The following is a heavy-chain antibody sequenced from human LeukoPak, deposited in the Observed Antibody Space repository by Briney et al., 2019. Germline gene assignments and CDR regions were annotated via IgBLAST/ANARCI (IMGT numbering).Heavy chain of an antibody. V-gene: IGHV4-59*12. CDR3: ARGTGWLPDW. D-gene: IGHD6-19*01. CDR1: GGSISSYY. J-gene: IGHJ4*02. CDR2: IYGSGNT. Sequence: SGTLSLTCTVSGGSISSYYWSWIRQPPGKGLEWIGHIYGSGNTNYNPSLKSRLTISVDTSKNDFSLQLTSVTAADTAVYYCARGTGWLPDWWGQGTLVTVSS.